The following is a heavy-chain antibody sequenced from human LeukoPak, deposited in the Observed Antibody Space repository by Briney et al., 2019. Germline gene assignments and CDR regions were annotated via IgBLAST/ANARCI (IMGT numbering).Heavy chain of an antibody. Sequence: SETLSLTCTGSGGPISSTNSYWGWIRQPPGKGLERIGSIYYSGSTHYNPSLNSRVSISVDTSRSEFSLRLRSVTAGDTAIYYCARNRSDCSSGSCSFTGFDSWGQGILVTVSS. CDR3: ARNRSDCSSGSCSFTGFDS. D-gene: IGHD2-15*01. CDR2: IYYSGST. J-gene: IGHJ4*02. CDR1: GGPISSTNSY. V-gene: IGHV4-39*01.